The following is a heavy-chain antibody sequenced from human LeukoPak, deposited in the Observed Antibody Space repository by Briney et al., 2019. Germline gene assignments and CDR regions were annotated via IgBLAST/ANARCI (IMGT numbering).Heavy chain of an antibody. V-gene: IGHV3-21*01. CDR3: ARFVGSGWDY. Sequence: GGSLKLSCAASGFTFSSYSMNWVRQAPGKGLEWVSSISSSSSYIYYADSVKGRFTISRDNAKNSLYLQMNSLRAEDTAVYYCARFVGSGWDYWGQGTLVTVSS. D-gene: IGHD6-19*01. CDR1: GFTFSSYS. J-gene: IGHJ4*02. CDR2: ISSSSSYI.